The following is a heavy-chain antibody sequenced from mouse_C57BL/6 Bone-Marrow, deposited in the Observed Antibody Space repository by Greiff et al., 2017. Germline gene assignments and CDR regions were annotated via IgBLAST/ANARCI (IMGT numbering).Heavy chain of an antibody. CDR1: GFTFSSYG. CDR3: AGYYYGRGDY. V-gene: IGHV5-6*01. CDR2: ISSGGSYT. D-gene: IGHD1-1*01. J-gene: IGHJ4*01. Sequence: EVQGVESGGDLVKPGGSLKLSCAASGFTFSSYGMSWVRQTPDKRLEWVATISSGGSYTYYPDSVKGRFTISRDNAKNTLYLQMSSLKSEDTAMYYCAGYYYGRGDYWGQGTSVTVSS.